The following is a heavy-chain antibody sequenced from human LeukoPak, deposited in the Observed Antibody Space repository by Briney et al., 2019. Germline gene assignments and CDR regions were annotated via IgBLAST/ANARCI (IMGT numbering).Heavy chain of an antibody. J-gene: IGHJ4*02. CDR2: ISASGGST. V-gene: IGHV3-23*01. CDR3: AKAPVTTCSGAYCYPFDY. CDR1: GFTFSIYA. Sequence: PGGSLRLSCAASGFTFSIYAMSWVRQAPGKGLEWVSAISASGGSTYYADSVKGRFTISRDNSKNTLYLQMNRLRAEDAAVYYCAKAPVTTCSGAYCYPFDYWGQGTLVTVSS. D-gene: IGHD2-21*01.